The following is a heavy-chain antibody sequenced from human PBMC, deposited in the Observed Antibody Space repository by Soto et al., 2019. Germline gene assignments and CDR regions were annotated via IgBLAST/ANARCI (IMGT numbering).Heavy chain of an antibody. J-gene: IGHJ6*03. CDR3: AKDRVRSDDFWSGDMDV. V-gene: IGHV3-9*01. Sequence: GGSLRLSCAASGFTFDDYAMHWVRQAPGKGLEWVSGISWNSGSIGYADSVKGRFTISRDNAKNSLYLQMNSLRAEDTALYYCAKDRVRSDDFWSGDMDVWGKGTTVTVSS. D-gene: IGHD3-3*01. CDR2: ISWNSGSI. CDR1: GFTFDDYA.